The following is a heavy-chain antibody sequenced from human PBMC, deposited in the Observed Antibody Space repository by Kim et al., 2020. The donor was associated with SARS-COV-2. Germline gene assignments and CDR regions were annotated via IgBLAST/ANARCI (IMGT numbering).Heavy chain of an antibody. J-gene: IGHJ4*02. V-gene: IGHV3-7*01. CDR1: GFTFSSYW. Sequence: GGSLRLSCAASGFTFSSYWMSWVRQAPGKGLEWVANIKQDGSEKYYVDSVKGRFTISRDNAKNSLYLQMNSLRAEDTAVYYCARRIFTPLHPKDTYFDYWGQGTLVTVSS. CDR2: IKQDGSEK. CDR3: ARRIFTPLHPKDTYFDY. D-gene: IGHD3-3*01.